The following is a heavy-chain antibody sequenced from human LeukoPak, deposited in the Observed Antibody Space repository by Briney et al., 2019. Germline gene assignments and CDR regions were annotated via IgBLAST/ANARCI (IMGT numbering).Heavy chain of an antibody. CDR3: AKDKPPHCSSTSCYLWWFDP. Sequence: PGGSMRLSCAASGFTFSSYGMHWVRQAPGKGLEWVAFIRYDGSNKYYADSEKGRFTISRDNSKNTLYLQMNSLRAEDTAVYYCAKDKPPHCSSTSCYLWWFDPWGQGTLVTVSS. J-gene: IGHJ5*02. D-gene: IGHD2-2*01. CDR1: GFTFSSYG. CDR2: IRYDGSNK. V-gene: IGHV3-30*02.